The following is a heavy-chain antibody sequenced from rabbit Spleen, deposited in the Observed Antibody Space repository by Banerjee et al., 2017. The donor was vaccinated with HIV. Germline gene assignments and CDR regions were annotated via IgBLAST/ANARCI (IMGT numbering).Heavy chain of an antibody. Sequence: QQQLEESGGGLVKPEGSLTLTCKASGFSFSSSDYMCWVRQAPEKGLEWISCIAGGASAFTYSATWAKGRFTCSKTSSTTVTLQMTSLTVADTATYFCARDTGSSFSSYGMDLWGQGTLVTVS. CDR1: GFSFSSSDY. CDR2: IAGGASAFT. D-gene: IGHD8-1*01. V-gene: IGHV1S45*01. J-gene: IGHJ6*01. CDR3: ARDTGSSFSSYGMDL.